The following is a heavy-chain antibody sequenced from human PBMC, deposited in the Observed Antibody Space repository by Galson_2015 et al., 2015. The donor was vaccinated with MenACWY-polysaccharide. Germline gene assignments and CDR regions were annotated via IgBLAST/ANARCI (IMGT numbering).Heavy chain of an antibody. D-gene: IGHD3-10*01. CDR2: LNSGATNT. J-gene: IGHJ4*02. CDR3: AKGAAHYGSGNYYDY. Sequence: SLRLSCAASGLTFSSYAMGWVRQAPGKGPEWVSGLNSGATNTYYADSVRGRFTISRDNSENTLYLQMNSLRAEDTALYYCAKGAAHYGSGNYYDYWGQGTLVTVSS. V-gene: IGHV3-23*01. CDR1: GLTFSSYA.